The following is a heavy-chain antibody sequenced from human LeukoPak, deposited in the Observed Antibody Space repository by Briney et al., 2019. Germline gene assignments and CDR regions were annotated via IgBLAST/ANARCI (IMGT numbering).Heavy chain of an antibody. Sequence: GGPLRLSCAASGFTFSSYGMHWVRQAPGKGLEWVTVIWFDGNNKYYADSVKGRFTISRDNSKNTLYLQMNSLRAEDTAVYCCARDSSDKGFDYWGQGTLVTVSS. V-gene: IGHV3-33*01. CDR2: IWFDGNNK. CDR1: GFTFSSYG. J-gene: IGHJ4*02. CDR3: ARDSSDKGFDY.